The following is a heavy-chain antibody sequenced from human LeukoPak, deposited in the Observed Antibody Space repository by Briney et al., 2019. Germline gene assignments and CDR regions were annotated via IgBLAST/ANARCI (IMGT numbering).Heavy chain of an antibody. J-gene: IGHJ6*03. Sequence: GGSLRLSCAASGFTFDDDAMHGVRQAPGKGLEWVSGISWNSGSIGYADSVKGRFTISRDNAKNSLYLQMNSLRDEEAALYYCATDRTGGLLVGYLDVWGKGTTVTVSS. CDR2: ISWNSGSI. CDR3: ATDRTGGLLVGYLDV. D-gene: IGHD1-26*01. CDR1: GFTFDDDA. V-gene: IGHV3-9*01.